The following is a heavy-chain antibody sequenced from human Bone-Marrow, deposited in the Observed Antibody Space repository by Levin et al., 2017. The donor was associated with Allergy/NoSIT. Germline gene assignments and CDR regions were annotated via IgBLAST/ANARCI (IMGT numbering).Heavy chain of an antibody. CDR2: ISSSSSTI. D-gene: IGHD3-9*01. CDR3: ARYARLVNYYYYYMDV. V-gene: IGHV3-48*01. J-gene: IGHJ6*03. CDR1: GFTFSSYS. Sequence: GGSLRLSCAASGFTFSSYSMNWVRQAPGKGLEWVSYISSSSSTIYYADSVKGRFTISRDNAKNSLYLQMNSLRAEDTAVYYCARYARLVNYYYYYMDVWGKGTTVTVSS.